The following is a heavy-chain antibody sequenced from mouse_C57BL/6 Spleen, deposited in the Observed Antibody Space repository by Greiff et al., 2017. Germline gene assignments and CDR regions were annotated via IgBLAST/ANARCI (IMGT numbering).Heavy chain of an antibody. J-gene: IGHJ1*03. CDR3: ARDAITTVVADWYGDV. Sequence: EVQGVESGGGLVQSGRSLRLSCATSGFTFSDFYMEWVRQAPGKGLEWIAASRNKANDYTTEYSASVKGRFIVSRDTSQSILYLQMNALRAEDTAIYYWARDAITTVVADWYGDVWGTGTTVTVSS. CDR1: GFTFSDFY. D-gene: IGHD1-1*01. V-gene: IGHV7-1*01. CDR2: SRNKANDYTT.